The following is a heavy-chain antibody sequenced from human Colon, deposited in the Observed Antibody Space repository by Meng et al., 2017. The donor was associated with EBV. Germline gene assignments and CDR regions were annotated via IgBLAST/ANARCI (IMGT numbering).Heavy chain of an antibody. D-gene: IGHD2-21*01. CDR3: ASFDHIPRRNYFDY. Sequence: VQLEESGPGRVGPSQTLSLPCTVSGGSMSSGNYYWSWIRRPPGKGLEWIGYIHHSGGAYYNPSLKSRVSISVDTSKNQFSLNLNSMTAADTAVYYCASFDHIPRRNYFDYWGQGTLVTVSS. CDR1: GGSMSSGNYY. V-gene: IGHV4-30-4*01. CDR2: IHHSGGA. J-gene: IGHJ4*02.